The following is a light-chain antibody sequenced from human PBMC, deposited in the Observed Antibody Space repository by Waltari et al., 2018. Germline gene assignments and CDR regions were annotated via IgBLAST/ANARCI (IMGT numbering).Light chain of an antibody. CDR3: SSYTSSNTFL. CDR2: DVN. Sequence: QSALTQPASVSGSPGQSITISCTGTSSDIGGYDYVSWYQQHPGTAPKLIIYDVNKRPSGVSNRFSCSKSGNTASLTISGLQTDDEADYYCSSYTSSNTFLFGTGTKVTVL. V-gene: IGLV2-14*03. CDR1: SSDIGGYDY. J-gene: IGLJ1*01.